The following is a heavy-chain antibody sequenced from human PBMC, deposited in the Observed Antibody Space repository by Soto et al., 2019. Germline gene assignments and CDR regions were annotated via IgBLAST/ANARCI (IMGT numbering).Heavy chain of an antibody. CDR3: ARTWYSIGWGWFDP. CDR1: GGSINSYY. CDR2: IYYNGST. Sequence: QVQLQESGPGLVKPSETLSLTCTVSGGSINSYYWSWIRQPPGKGLEWIGYIYYNGSTKNNPSLKSRVTISVDTSQVQFSLKLSSVTAADTAVYYCARTWYSIGWGWFDPWGQGTLVTVSA. J-gene: IGHJ5*02. D-gene: IGHD6-25*01. V-gene: IGHV4-59*01.